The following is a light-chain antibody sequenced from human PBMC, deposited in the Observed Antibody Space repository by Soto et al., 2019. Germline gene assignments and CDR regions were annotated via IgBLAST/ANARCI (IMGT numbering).Light chain of an antibody. CDR2: GAS. CDR1: QSVTSSY. V-gene: IGKV3-20*01. CDR3: QQYGNSPWT. Sequence: EIVLTQSPGTLSLSPGDRATLSCRASQSVTSSYLAWYQQKPGQAPRLFIYGASSRATGIPDRFSGSGSGTDFTLTISRLEPEDFAVYHCQQYGNSPWTFGQGTKVEIK. J-gene: IGKJ1*01.